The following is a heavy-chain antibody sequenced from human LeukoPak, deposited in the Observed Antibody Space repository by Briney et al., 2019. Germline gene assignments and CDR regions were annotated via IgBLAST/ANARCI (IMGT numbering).Heavy chain of an antibody. CDR2: IRYDGRNK. V-gene: IGHV3-30*02. CDR3: AKDLGDSGPTPDSDY. Sequence: GGSLRLSCAASGFSFSSYAMHWVRQGPGKGLEWVAFIRYDGRNKYYADSVKGRFTISRDNPKNTLYLQMNSLRAEDTSVYYCAKDLGDSGPTPDSDYWGQGTLVTVSS. J-gene: IGHJ4*02. CDR1: GFSFSSYA. D-gene: IGHD1-26*01.